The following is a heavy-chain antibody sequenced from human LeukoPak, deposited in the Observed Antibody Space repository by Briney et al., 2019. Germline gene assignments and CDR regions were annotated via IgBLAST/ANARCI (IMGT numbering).Heavy chain of an antibody. V-gene: IGHV3-23*01. D-gene: IGHD5-24*01. J-gene: IGHJ5*02. CDR3: AKPYGYRNT. CDR2: ISDSGGST. CDR1: GFTFSSYA. Sequence: PGGSLRLSCAASGFTFSSYAMSWVRQAPGKGLEWVSPISDSGGSTYYADSVKGRFTISTDNTKNTLYLQRNSLRAEDTAVYYCAKPYGYRNTWGQGNLVTVSS.